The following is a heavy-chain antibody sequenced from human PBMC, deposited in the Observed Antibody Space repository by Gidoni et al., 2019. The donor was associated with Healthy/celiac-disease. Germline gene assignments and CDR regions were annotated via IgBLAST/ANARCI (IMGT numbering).Heavy chain of an antibody. J-gene: IGHJ4*02. CDR1: GFTFISSS. D-gene: IGHD3-10*01. CDR2: ISSSSSYI. Sequence: EVQLVESGGGLVQPGGSLRLSCAASGFTFISSSMNWVRQAPGKGLEWVSSISSSSSYIYYADSVKGRFTISRDNAKNSLYLQMNSLRAEDTAVYYCARVETELLWFGELLMTDYWGQGTLVTVSS. CDR3: ARVETELLWFGELLMTDY. V-gene: IGHV3-21*01.